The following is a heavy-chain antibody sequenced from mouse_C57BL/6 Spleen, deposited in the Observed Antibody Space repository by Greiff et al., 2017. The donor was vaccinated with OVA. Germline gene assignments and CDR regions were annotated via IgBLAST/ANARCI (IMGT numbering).Heavy chain of an antibody. Sequence: VQLQESGPGLVKPSQSLSLTCSVTGYSITSGYYWNWIRQFPGNKLEWMGYISYDGSNNYNPSLKNRISITRDTSKNQFFLKLNSVTTEDTATYYCARDDYSHYYAMDYWGQGTSVTVSS. V-gene: IGHV3-6*01. CDR3: ARDDYSHYYAMDY. CDR1: GYSITSGYY. CDR2: ISYDGSN. J-gene: IGHJ4*01. D-gene: IGHD2-4*01.